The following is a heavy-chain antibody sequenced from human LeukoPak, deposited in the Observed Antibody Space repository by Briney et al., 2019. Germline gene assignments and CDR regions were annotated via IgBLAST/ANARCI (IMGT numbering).Heavy chain of an antibody. D-gene: IGHD1-1*01. CDR1: GFTFSSYA. CDR3: ARLKDGAGTDY. V-gene: IGHV3-23*01. J-gene: IGHJ4*02. CDR2: ISGSGAVT. Sequence: GGSLRLSCAASGFTFSSYAMSWVRQAPGEGLEWVSSISGSGAVTYYTDSVKGRFTFSRDNSRNTAYLQMNSLRAEDTAVYYCARLKDGAGTDYWGQGTLVTVSS.